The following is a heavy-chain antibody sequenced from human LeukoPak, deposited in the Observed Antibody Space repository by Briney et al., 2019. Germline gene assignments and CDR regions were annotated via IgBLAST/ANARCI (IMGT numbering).Heavy chain of an antibody. CDR1: GFTFSTYW. V-gene: IGHV3-7*01. J-gene: IGHJ4*02. Sequence: GGSLRLSCAAYGFTFSTYWMSWVRQAPGKGLEWLANIKQDGNEKYYVDSVKGRFTISRANAKNSLYLQMNSLRAEDTAVYYCARVTGYDSSGYYYVFDCWGQGTLVTDSS. CDR3: ARVTGYDSSGYYYVFDC. CDR2: IKQDGNEK. D-gene: IGHD3-22*01.